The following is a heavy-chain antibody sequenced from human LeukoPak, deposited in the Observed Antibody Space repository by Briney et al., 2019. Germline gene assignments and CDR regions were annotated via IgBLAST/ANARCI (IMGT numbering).Heavy chain of an antibody. Sequence: RPSETLSLTCAVYGASFRNYHWSWIRQTPGKGLEWIGEIDHSGTTNYNPSLKSRVTISLDTSKNQFSLKVTSVTAADTAVYYCARSGTYQYSSTSDYWGQGTLVTVSS. CDR2: IDHSGTT. V-gene: IGHV4-34*01. J-gene: IGHJ4*02. CDR1: GASFRNYH. D-gene: IGHD6-13*01. CDR3: ARSGTYQYSSTSDY.